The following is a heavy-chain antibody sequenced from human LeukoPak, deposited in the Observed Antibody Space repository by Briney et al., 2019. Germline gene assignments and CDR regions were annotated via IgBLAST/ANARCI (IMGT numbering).Heavy chain of an antibody. CDR3: AKAVDFWREFYYYYGMDV. V-gene: IGHV3-23*01. D-gene: IGHD3-3*01. CDR2: ISGSGGST. CDR1: GSTFSSYA. J-gene: IGHJ6*02. Sequence: GGSLRLSCAASGSTFSSYAMSWVRQAPGKGLEWVSAISGSGGSTYYADSVKGRFTISRDNSKNTLYLQMNSLRAEDTAVYYCAKAVDFWREFYYYYGMDVWGQGTTVTVSS.